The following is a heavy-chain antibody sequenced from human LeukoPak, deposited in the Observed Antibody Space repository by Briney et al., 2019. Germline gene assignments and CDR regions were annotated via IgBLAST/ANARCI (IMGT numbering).Heavy chain of an antibody. D-gene: IGHD1-14*01. Sequence: PSETLSLTCAVYGGSFSGYYWSWIRQPPGKGLEWIGEINHSGSTNYNPSLKSRVTISVDTSKNQFSLKLSSVTAADTAVYYCARALTNAGFDPWAREPWSPSPQ. CDR3: ARALTNAGFDP. V-gene: IGHV4-34*01. CDR2: INHSGST. CDR1: GGSFSGYY. J-gene: IGHJ5*02.